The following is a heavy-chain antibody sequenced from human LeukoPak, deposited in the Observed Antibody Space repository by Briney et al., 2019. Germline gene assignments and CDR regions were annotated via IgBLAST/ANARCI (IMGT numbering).Heavy chain of an antibody. Sequence: SETLSLTCTVSGGSISSYYWSWIRQPPGKGLEWIGYIYTSGSTNYNPSLKSRVTISVDTSKNQFSLKLSSVTDADTAVYYCARHLGYGGNNAFDIWGQGTMVTVSS. CDR2: IYTSGST. J-gene: IGHJ3*02. CDR3: ARHLGYGGNNAFDI. V-gene: IGHV4-4*09. D-gene: IGHD4-23*01. CDR1: GGSISSYY.